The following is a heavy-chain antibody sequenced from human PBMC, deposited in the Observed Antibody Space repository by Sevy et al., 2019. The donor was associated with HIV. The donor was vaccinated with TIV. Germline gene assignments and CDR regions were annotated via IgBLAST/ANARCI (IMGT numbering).Heavy chain of an antibody. J-gene: IGHJ4*02. D-gene: IGHD2-15*01. V-gene: IGHV3-30-3*01. CDR1: GFTFSSYA. Sequence: GGSLRLSCAASGFTFSSYAMHWVRQAPGKGLEWVAVISYDGSNKYYADSVKGRFTISRDNSKNTLYLQMNGLGAEDTAVYYCARDLPSSYCSGGSCYSLDYWGQGTLVTVSS. CDR2: ISYDGSNK. CDR3: ARDLPSSYCSGGSCYSLDY.